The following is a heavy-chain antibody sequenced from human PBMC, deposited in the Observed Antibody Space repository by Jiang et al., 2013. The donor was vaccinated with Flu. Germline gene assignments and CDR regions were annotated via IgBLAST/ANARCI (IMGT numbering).Heavy chain of an antibody. D-gene: IGHD2-15*01. J-gene: IGHJ4*02. V-gene: IGHV4-59*09. Sequence: LKSRVTISVDTSKNQFSLKLSSVTAADTAVYYCARGYCSGGSCYSIDYWGQGTLVTVSS. CDR3: ARGYCSGGSCYSIDY.